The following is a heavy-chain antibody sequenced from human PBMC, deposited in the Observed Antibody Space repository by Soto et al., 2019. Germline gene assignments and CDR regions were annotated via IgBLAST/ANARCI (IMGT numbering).Heavy chain of an antibody. CDR1: GFTFSSYA. J-gene: IGHJ4*02. D-gene: IGHD5-18*01. V-gene: IGHV3-23*01. CDR2: ISGSGGST. CDR3: AKVAPDGERTWIQLWSYFDY. Sequence: EVQLLESGGGLVQPGGSLRLSCAASGFTFSSYAMSWVRQAPGKGLEWVSAISGSGGSTYYADSVKGRFTISRDNSKNTLYLQMNSLRAEDTAVYYCAKVAPDGERTWIQLWSYFDYWGQGTLVTVSS.